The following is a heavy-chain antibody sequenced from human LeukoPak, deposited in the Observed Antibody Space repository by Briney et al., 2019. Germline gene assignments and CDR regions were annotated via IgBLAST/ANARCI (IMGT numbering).Heavy chain of an antibody. V-gene: IGHV1-18*01. CDR1: GYTFTSYG. D-gene: IGHD2-15*01. CDR3: ARVILDCSGGSCYSRDAFDI. J-gene: IGHJ3*02. Sequence: ASVKVSCKASGYTFTSYGISWVRQAPGQGLEWMGWISAYNGNTNYAQKFQGRVTMTRDMSTSTVYMELSSLRSEDTAVYYCARVILDCSGGSCYSRDAFDIWGQGTMVTVSS. CDR2: ISAYNGNT.